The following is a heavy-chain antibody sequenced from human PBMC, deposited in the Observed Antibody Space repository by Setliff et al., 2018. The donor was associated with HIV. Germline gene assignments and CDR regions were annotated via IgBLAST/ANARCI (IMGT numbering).Heavy chain of an antibody. Sequence: PSETLSLTCTVSGGSVSSSSSYWGWIRQPPGKGLEWIGNVCYSRSSYYNPSLKSRVTISVDTSKNQLPLKLSSVTAADTAVYYCARHGVDDTSANYFRFGVHDHWGQGTLVTVSS. V-gene: IGHV4-39*01. D-gene: IGHD3-22*01. J-gene: IGHJ4*02. CDR3: ARHGVDDTSANYFRFGVHDH. CDR2: VCYSRSS. CDR1: GGSVSSSSSY.